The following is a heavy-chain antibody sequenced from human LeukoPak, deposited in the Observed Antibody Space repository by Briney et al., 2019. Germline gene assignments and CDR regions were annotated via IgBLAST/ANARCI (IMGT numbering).Heavy chain of an antibody. CDR1: GFTFSSNW. Sequence: GGPLRLSCAASGFTFSSNWMHWVRQAPGEGLVWVPRIISNENSATYADSVKGRFTISRDNAKNSLYLQMNSLRAEDTALYYCAKDAGYYYDSSGSLVDYWGQGTLVTVSS. CDR2: IISNENSA. J-gene: IGHJ4*02. V-gene: IGHV3-74*01. D-gene: IGHD3-22*01. CDR3: AKDAGYYYDSSGSLVDY.